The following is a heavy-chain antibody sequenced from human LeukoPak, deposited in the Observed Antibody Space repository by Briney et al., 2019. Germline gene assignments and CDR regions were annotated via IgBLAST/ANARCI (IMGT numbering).Heavy chain of an antibody. CDR2: IIPIFGTT. CDR3: ARVGTDYYYYYYMDV. V-gene: IGHV1-69*13. CDR1: GDTFSDFS. D-gene: IGHD3-10*01. J-gene: IGHJ6*03. Sequence: SVKVSCKATGDTFSDFSISWVRQAPGQGLEWMGGIIPIFGTTNYAQKFQGRVTITADDSTRTVYMEVSSLRSDDTAVYYCARVGTDYYYYYYMDVWGKGTTVTVSS.